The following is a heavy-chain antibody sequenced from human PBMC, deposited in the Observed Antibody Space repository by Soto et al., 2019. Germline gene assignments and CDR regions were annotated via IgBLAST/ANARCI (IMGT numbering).Heavy chain of an antibody. CDR1: GYSFTSDW. J-gene: IGHJ5*02. V-gene: IGHV5-51*01. CDR3: ARLRFGETPAET. Sequence: PGESLKISCKASGYSFTSDWIGWVRQMPGKGLEYLGIIYPNDSDTVYSPSFQGQVTISVDKSINTAYLQWSSLKASDTGLYYCARLRFGETPAETWGQGTLVTVSS. D-gene: IGHD3-10*01. CDR2: IYPNDSDT.